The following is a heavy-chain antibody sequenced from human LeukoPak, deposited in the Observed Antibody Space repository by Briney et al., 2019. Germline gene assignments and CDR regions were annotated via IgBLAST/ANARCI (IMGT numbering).Heavy chain of an antibody. J-gene: IGHJ6*02. CDR1: GFTFGDYA. CDR3: TSLQGYGDYYYYGMDV. V-gene: IGHV3-49*04. CDR2: IRSKAYGGTT. D-gene: IGHD4-17*01. Sequence: GRSLRLSCTASGFTFGDYAMSWVRQAPGKGLEWVGFIRSKAYGGTTEYAASVKGRFTISRDDSKSIAYLQMNSLKTEDTAVYYCTSLQGYGDYYYYGMDVWGQGTTVTVSS.